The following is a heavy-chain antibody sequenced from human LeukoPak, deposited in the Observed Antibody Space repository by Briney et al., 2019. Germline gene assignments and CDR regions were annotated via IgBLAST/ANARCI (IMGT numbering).Heavy chain of an antibody. CDR3: ARLKMATITPYFDY. CDR1: GYSISSGYY. J-gene: IGHJ4*02. CDR2: IYHSGST. Sequence: SETLSLTCTVSGYSISSGYYWGWIRQPPGKGLEWIGSIYHSGSTYYNPSLKSRVTISVDTSKNQFSLKLSSVTAADTAVYYCARLKMATITPYFDYWGQGTLVTVSS. V-gene: IGHV4-38-2*02. D-gene: IGHD5-24*01.